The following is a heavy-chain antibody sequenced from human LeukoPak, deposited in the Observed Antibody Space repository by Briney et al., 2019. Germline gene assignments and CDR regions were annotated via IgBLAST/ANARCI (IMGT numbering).Heavy chain of an antibody. D-gene: IGHD3-10*01. CDR3: ARDRPYYYGSGSKRPNWFDP. CDR1: GYTFTSYA. CDR2: INTNTGNP. J-gene: IGHJ5*02. V-gene: IGHV7-4-1*02. Sequence: EASVKVSCKASGYTFTSYAMNWVRQAPGQGLEWMGWINTNTGNPTYAQGFTGRFVFSLDTSVSTAYLQISSLKAEDTAVYYCARDRPYYYGSGSKRPNWFDPWGQGTLVTVSS.